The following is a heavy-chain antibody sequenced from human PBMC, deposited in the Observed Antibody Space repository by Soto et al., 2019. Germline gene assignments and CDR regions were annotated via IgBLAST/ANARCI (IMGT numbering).Heavy chain of an antibody. J-gene: IGHJ4*02. CDR3: AKERIPDIDYYFWSGLSDEY. CDR2: ISGSGGST. D-gene: IGHD3-3*01. CDR1: GFTFSSYA. Sequence: GGSLRLSCAASGFTFSSYAMSWVRQAPGKGLEWVPAISGSGGSTYYADSVKGRFTISRDNSKNTLYLQMNSLRAEDTAVYYCAKERIPDIDYYFWSGLSDEYWGQGTLVTVSS. V-gene: IGHV3-23*01.